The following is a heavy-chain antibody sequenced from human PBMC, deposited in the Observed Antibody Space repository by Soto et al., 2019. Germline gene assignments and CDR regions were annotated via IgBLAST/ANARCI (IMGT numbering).Heavy chain of an antibody. CDR2: ISYDGSNK. V-gene: IGHV3-30*18. Sequence: GGSLRLSCAASGFTFSSYGLNWVRQAPGKGLERVAVISYDGSNKYYADSVKGRFTISRDNSKNTLYLQMNSLRAEDTAVYYCAKDFGIAVAGTLDYWGQGTLVTVSS. J-gene: IGHJ4*02. CDR3: AKDFGIAVAGTLDY. CDR1: GFTFSSYG. D-gene: IGHD6-13*01.